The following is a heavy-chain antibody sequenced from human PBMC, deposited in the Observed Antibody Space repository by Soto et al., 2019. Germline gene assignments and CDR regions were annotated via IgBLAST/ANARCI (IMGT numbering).Heavy chain of an antibody. Sequence: QVQLVESGGGVVQPGRSLRLSCAASGFTFISYAMHWVRQAPGKGLEWVAVISFDGSTEYYADSVKSRFTISRDNSKNTAYLQMNSLRSEDTAVYYCARSRHGSGSYTHFYYGLDVWGQGTTVTVSS. V-gene: IGHV3-30-3*01. CDR2: ISFDGSTE. D-gene: IGHD3-10*01. CDR1: GFTFISYA. J-gene: IGHJ6*02. CDR3: ARSRHGSGSYTHFYYGLDV.